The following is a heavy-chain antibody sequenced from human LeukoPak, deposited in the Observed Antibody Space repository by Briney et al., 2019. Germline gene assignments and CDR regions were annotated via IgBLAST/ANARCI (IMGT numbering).Heavy chain of an antibody. Sequence: ASVKVSCKASGYTFTSYYMHWVRQAPGQGLEWMGIINPSGGSTSYAQKFQGRVTMTRDTSISTAYMELSRLRSDDTAVYYCASALRGYSSSWYDFDAFDIWGQGTMVTVSS. CDR2: INPSGGST. V-gene: IGHV1-46*01. CDR3: ASALRGYSSSWYDFDAFDI. D-gene: IGHD6-13*01. J-gene: IGHJ3*02. CDR1: GYTFTSYY.